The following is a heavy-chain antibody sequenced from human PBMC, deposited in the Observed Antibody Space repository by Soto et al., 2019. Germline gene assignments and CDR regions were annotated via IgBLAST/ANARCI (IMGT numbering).Heavy chain of an antibody. Sequence: QVQLQESGPGVVKTSETLSLTCSVSGGSIRSYYWSWIRQPPGKGLEWIGYMYYNGGSNYNPSLQSRVAISIDTTNNQFSLKLSSVTAEDTAVYYCVGGLVRGIVDNLDYWGQGILVTVSS. D-gene: IGHD3-10*01. CDR1: GGSIRSYY. CDR3: VGGLVRGIVDNLDY. J-gene: IGHJ4*02. V-gene: IGHV4-59*01. CDR2: MYYNGGS.